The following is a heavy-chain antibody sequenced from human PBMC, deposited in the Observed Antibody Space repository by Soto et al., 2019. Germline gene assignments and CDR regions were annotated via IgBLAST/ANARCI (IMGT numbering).Heavy chain of an antibody. D-gene: IGHD5-18*01. CDR1: GFTFSSYS. CDR2: ISSSSSYI. CDR3: ARDQPGYSYGYGLGY. J-gene: IGHJ4*02. V-gene: IGHV3-21*01. Sequence: EVQLVESGGGLVKPGGSLRLSCAASGFTFSSYSMNWVRQAPGKGLEWVSSISSSSSYIYYAASVKGRFTISRDNAKNSLYLQMNSLRAEDTAVYYCARDQPGYSYGYGLGYWGQGTVVTVSS.